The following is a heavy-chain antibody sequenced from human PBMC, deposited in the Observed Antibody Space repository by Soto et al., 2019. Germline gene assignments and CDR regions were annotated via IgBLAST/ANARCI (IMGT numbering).Heavy chain of an antibody. Sequence: SETLSLTCTVSGGSISSGGYYWSWIRQHPGKGLEWIGYIYYSGSTYYNPSLKSRVTILVDTSKNQFSLKLSSVTAADTAVYYCARAKQQLVRFDYWGQGTLVTVSS. CDR3: ARAKQQLVRFDY. CDR2: IYYSGST. CDR1: GGSISSGGYY. D-gene: IGHD6-13*01. J-gene: IGHJ4*02. V-gene: IGHV4-31*03.